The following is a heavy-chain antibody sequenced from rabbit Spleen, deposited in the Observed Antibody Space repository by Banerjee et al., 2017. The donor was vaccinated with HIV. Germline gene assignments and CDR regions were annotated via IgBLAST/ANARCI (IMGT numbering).Heavy chain of an antibody. J-gene: IGHJ3*01. Sequence: QEQLVESGGGLVKPEGSLKLSCTASGFSFSNKAVMCWVRQAPGKGLEWIACIDTGSSGFTYFASWAKGRFTISKTSSTTVTLQMTSLTAADTATYFCARDPNYASGHYIYNFWGQGTLVTVS. D-gene: IGHD1-1*01. V-gene: IGHV1S45*01. CDR2: IDTGSSGFT. CDR3: ARDPNYASGHYIYNF. CDR1: GFSFSNKAV.